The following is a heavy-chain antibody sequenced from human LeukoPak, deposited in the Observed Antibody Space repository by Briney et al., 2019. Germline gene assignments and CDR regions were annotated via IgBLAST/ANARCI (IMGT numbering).Heavy chain of an antibody. CDR3: ARGESSSCSGRCYFAS. CDR1: GFTFSDYY. Sequence: GGSLRLSCAASGFTFSDYYMSWIREAPGKALEWVSYVSSGSSTIYYADSVKGRFTVPRDNGKRSLYLHMNSLRAEDTAMYYCARGESSSCSGRCYFASWGQGTLVTISS. D-gene: IGHD2-21*02. V-gene: IGHV3-11*04. J-gene: IGHJ5*01. CDR2: VSSGSSTI.